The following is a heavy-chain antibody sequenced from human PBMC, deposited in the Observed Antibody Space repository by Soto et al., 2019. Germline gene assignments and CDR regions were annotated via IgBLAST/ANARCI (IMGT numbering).Heavy chain of an antibody. J-gene: IGHJ6*02. V-gene: IGHV1-8*01. CDR2: MNPNSGNT. CDR1: GYTFTSYD. CDR3: ARGLVAGHCSSTSCYTRRYGMDV. D-gene: IGHD2-2*02. Sequence: ASVKVSCKASGYTFTSYDINWVRQATGQGLEWMGWMNPNSGNTGYAQKFQGRVTMTRNTSISTAYMELGSLRSEDTAVYYCARGLVAGHCSSTSCYTRRYGMDVWGQGTTVTVSS.